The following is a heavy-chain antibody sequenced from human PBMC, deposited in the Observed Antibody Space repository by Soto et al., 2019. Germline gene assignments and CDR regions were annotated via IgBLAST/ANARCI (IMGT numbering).Heavy chain of an antibody. CDR3: ARVEAAARGRNWFDT. Sequence: ASVMVSCKASGYTFTSYGISWVRQAPGQGLEWMGWISAYNGNTNYAQKLQGRVTMTTDTSTSTAYMELWSLRSDDTAVYYCARVEAAARGRNWFDTWGQGTLVTVSS. CDR2: ISAYNGNT. D-gene: IGHD6-13*01. V-gene: IGHV1-18*04. J-gene: IGHJ5*02. CDR1: GYTFTSYG.